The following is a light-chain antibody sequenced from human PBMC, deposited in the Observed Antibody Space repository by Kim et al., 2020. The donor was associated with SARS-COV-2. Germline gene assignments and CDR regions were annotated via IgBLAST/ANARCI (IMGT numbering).Light chain of an antibody. Sequence: VFPGQTASITCSGDKLGDKYACWYQQKPGQSPVLVIYQDNKRPTGIPERFSGSNSGNTATLTISGTQAMDEADYYCQAWDSSTAVFGGGTQLTVL. J-gene: IGLJ2*01. CDR1: KLGDKY. V-gene: IGLV3-1*01. CDR2: QDN. CDR3: QAWDSSTAV.